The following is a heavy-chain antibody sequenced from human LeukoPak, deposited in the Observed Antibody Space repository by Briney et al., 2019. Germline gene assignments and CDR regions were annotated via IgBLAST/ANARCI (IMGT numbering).Heavy chain of an antibody. CDR3: ARTLSRWDPFDY. D-gene: IGHD1-26*01. CDR2: IYYSGST. V-gene: IGHV4-59*01. Sequence: TSETLSLTCTVSGGSINTYHWSWIRQPAGKGLEWVGYIYYSGSTNYNPSLKSRVTISVDTSKNQFSLKLSSVTAADTAVYYCARTLSRWDPFDYWGQGTLVTVSS. CDR1: GGSINTYH. J-gene: IGHJ4*02.